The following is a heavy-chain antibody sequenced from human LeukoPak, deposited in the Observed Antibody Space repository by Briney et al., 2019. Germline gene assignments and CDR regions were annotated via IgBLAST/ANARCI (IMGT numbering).Heavy chain of an antibody. CDR1: GVSMSAYQ. V-gene: IGHV4-4*09. Sequence: PSETLSLTCTVSGVSMSAYQWSWVRQTPEKGLEWIGCINTKGETSYNPSLKSRVTTSVDTSKSQFSLRLTSVTAADTAVYYCATSNDAKIAPFDHWGQGAPVTVSS. J-gene: IGHJ4*02. CDR2: INTKGET. CDR3: ATSNDAKIAPFDH. D-gene: IGHD2-21*01.